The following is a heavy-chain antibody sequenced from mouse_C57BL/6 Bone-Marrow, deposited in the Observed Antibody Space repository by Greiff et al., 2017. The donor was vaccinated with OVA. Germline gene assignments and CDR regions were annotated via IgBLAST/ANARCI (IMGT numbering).Heavy chain of an antibody. J-gene: IGHJ4*01. D-gene: IGHD2-4*01. CDR3: ARERDYDYDGDYAMDY. CDR1: GFTFSSYA. V-gene: IGHV5-4*01. Sequence: EVKLMESGGGLVKPGGSLKLSCAASGFTFSSYAMSWVRQTPEKRLEWVATISDGGSYTYYPDNVKGRFTISRANAKHNLYLQMSHLKSEDTAMYYCARERDYDYDGDYAMDYWGQGTSVTVSS. CDR2: ISDGGSYT.